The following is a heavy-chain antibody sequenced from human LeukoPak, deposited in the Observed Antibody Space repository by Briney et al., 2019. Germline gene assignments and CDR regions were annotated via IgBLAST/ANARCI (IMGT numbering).Heavy chain of an antibody. CDR3: ARWLQSYNWFDP. J-gene: IGHJ5*02. V-gene: IGHV1-69*13. Sequence: SVKVSCKASGGTFSSYAISWVRQAPGQGLEWMGGIIPIFGTANYAQKFQGRVTITADESTSTAYMELSSLRSEDTAVYYCARWLQSYNWFDPWGQGTLVTVFS. D-gene: IGHD5-24*01. CDR2: IIPIFGTA. CDR1: GGTFSSYA.